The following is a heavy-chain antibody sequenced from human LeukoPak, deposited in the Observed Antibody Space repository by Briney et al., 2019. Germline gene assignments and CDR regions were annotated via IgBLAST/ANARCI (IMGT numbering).Heavy chain of an antibody. D-gene: IGHD2-2*01. CDR3: AREYCSSSSCLYGMDV. J-gene: IGHJ6*04. Sequence: GGSLRLSCAASGFTFSSYAMYWVRQAPAQGLGRVSVISYDGSNKYYVDSVKGRFTISRDNSKNTLYLQMNSLRAEDTAMYYCAREYCSSSSCLYGMDVWGKGTTVTVSS. CDR1: GFTFSSYA. V-gene: IGHV3-30*04. CDR2: ISYDGSNK.